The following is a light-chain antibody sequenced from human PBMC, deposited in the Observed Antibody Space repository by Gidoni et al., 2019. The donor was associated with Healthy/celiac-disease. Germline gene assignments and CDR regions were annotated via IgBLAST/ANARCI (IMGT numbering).Light chain of an antibody. CDR2: GNS. Sequence: QSVLTPPPSVSGAPGPRVTISCTGSSSNIGAGYDVHWYQQLPGTAPKLLIYGNSNRPSGVPDRVSGSKSGTSASLAITGLQAEDEADYYCQSYDSSLSRVFGTGTKVTVL. CDR3: QSYDSSLSRV. V-gene: IGLV1-40*01. CDR1: SSNIGAGYD. J-gene: IGLJ1*01.